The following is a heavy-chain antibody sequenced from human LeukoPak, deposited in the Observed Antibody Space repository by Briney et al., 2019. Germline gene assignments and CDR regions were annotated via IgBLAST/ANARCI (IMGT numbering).Heavy chain of an antibody. Sequence: ASVKVSCTASGYTFTGYYMHWVRQAPGQGLEWMGWINPNSGGTNYAQKFQGRVTMTRDTSISTAYMELSRLRSDDTAVYYCARTRRYSRIVDYWGQRALVTVSS. CDR1: GYTFTGYY. V-gene: IGHV1-2*02. CDR3: ARTRRYSRIVDY. CDR2: INPNSGGT. D-gene: IGHD1-14*01. J-gene: IGHJ4*02.